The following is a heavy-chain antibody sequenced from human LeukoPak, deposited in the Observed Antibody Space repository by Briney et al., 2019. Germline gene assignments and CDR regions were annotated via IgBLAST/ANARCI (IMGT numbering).Heavy chain of an antibody. V-gene: IGHV3-74*01. CDR3: AKFFDILTGYFDS. J-gene: IGHJ4*02. CDR1: GFTFSSYW. Sequence: GGSLRLSCAVSGFTFSSYWMHWVRQAPGKGLVWVSRINNDGSTTAYADSVKGRFTISRDNSKNTLYLQMNSLRADDTAVYYCAKFFDILTGYFDSWGQGTLVTVSS. CDR2: INNDGSTT. D-gene: IGHD3-9*01.